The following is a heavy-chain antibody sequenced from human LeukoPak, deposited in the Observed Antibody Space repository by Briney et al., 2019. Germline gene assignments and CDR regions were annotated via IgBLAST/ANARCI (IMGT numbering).Heavy chain of an antibody. CDR3: ARVGPSGYSYGE. D-gene: IGHD5-18*01. Sequence: ASVKVSCKASGYTFTSYDINWVRQATGQGLEWMGWINPNSGGTNYAQKFQGRVTMTRDTSISTAYMELSRLRSDDTAVYYCARVGPSGYSYGEWGQGTLVTVSS. V-gene: IGHV1-2*02. CDR1: GYTFTSYD. J-gene: IGHJ4*02. CDR2: INPNSGGT.